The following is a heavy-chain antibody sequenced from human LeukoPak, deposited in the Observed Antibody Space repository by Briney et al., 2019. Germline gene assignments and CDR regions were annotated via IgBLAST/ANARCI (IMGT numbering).Heavy chain of an antibody. Sequence: GGSLRLSCAASGFTSNNYGMHWVRQAPGKGLEWVAFIRYNGNNQYYADSVKGRFTISRDNSKNTLYLQMNSLKGDDTAVYYCAKDSAFYYIDVWGKGTTVIISS. CDR1: GFTSNNYG. J-gene: IGHJ6*03. V-gene: IGHV3-30*02. D-gene: IGHD3-10*01. CDR3: AKDSAFYYIDV. CDR2: IRYNGNNQ.